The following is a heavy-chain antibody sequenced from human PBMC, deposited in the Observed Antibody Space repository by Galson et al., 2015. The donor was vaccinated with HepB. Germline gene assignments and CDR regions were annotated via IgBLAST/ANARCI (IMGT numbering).Heavy chain of an antibody. CDR3: ATYYYDSSGPQFPLLFIDP. CDR2: IYYSGST. J-gene: IGHJ5*02. D-gene: IGHD3-22*01. Sequence: SETLSLTCTVSGGSISSSSYYWGWIRQPPGKGLEWIGSIYYSGSTYYNPSLKSRVTVSVDTSKNQFSLKLSSVTAADTAVYYCATYYYDSSGPQFPLLFIDPWGQGTLVTVSS. CDR1: GGSISSSSYY. V-gene: IGHV4-39*01.